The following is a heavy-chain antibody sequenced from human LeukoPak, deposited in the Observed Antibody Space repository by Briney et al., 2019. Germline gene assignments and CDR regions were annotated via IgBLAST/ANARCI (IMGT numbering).Heavy chain of an antibody. D-gene: IGHD5-24*01. V-gene: IGHV3-30-3*01. CDR2: ISYDGSNK. CDR1: GFTFSSYA. CDR3: APSRDGYTMWDY. Sequence: PGRSLRLSCAASGFTFSSYAMHWVRQAPGKGLEWVAVISYDGSNKYYADSVKGRFTISRDNSKNTLYLQMNSLRAEGTAVYYCAPSRDGYTMWDYWGQGTLVTVSS. J-gene: IGHJ4*02.